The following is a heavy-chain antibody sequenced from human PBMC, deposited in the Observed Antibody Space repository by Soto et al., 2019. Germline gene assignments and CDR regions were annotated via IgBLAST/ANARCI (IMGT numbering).Heavy chain of an antibody. CDR3: AKDVVVGATPGLGDYYYYYGMDG. J-gene: IGHJ6*02. Sequence: QVQLVESGGGVVQPGRSLRLSCAASGFTFSSYGMHWVRQAPGKGLEWVAVISYDGSNKYYADSVKGRFTISRDNSKNTLELQMNSLRAEDTAVYYCAKDVVVGATPGLGDYYYYYGMDGWGQGTTVTVSS. V-gene: IGHV3-30*18. CDR2: ISYDGSNK. CDR1: GFTFSSYG. D-gene: IGHD1-26*01.